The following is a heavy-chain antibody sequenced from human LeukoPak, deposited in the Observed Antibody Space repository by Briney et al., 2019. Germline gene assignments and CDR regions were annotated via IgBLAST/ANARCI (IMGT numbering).Heavy chain of an antibody. CDR1: GGTFSSYT. CDR3: ASGTLEYCSSTSCYGAY. V-gene: IGHV1-69*02. Sequence: GASVKVSCKASGGTFSSYTISWVRQAPGQGLEWMGRIIPILGIANYAQKFQGRVTITADKSTGTAYMELSSLRSEDTAVYYCASGTLEYCSSTSCYGAYWGQGTLVTVSS. J-gene: IGHJ4*02. CDR2: IIPILGIA. D-gene: IGHD2-2*01.